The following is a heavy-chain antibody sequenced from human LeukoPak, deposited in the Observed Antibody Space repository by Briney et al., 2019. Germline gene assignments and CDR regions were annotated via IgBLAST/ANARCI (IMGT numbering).Heavy chain of an antibody. CDR1: GFTFSSYG. Sequence: GGSLRLSCAASGFTFSSYGMHWVCQAPGKGLEWVAVISYDGSNKYYADSVKGRFTISRDNSKNTLYLQMNSLRAEDTAVYYCAKDAPGYSSGWYDYTPSKLIDYWGQGTLVTVSS. V-gene: IGHV3-30*18. J-gene: IGHJ4*02. D-gene: IGHD6-19*01. CDR2: ISYDGSNK. CDR3: AKDAPGYSSGWYDYTPSKLIDY.